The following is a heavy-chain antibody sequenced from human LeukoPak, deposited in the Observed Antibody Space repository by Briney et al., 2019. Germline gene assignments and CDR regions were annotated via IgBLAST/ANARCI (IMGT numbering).Heavy chain of an antibody. Sequence: GGSLRLSCAASGFIFSSYAMSWVRQAPGKGLEWVSAISGSGGSTYYADSVKGRFIISRDNSKNTLYLQMNSLRAEDTAVYYCAKDLGYFDWLDAFDTWGQGTMVTVSS. CDR3: AKDLGYFDWLDAFDT. V-gene: IGHV3-23*01. CDR2: ISGSGGST. CDR1: GFIFSSYA. J-gene: IGHJ3*02. D-gene: IGHD3-9*01.